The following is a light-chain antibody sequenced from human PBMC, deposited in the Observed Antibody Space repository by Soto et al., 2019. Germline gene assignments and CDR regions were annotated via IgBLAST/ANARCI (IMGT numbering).Light chain of an antibody. Sequence: QSALTQPASVSGSPGQSIAISCTGTTSDVGGYNHVSWYQQHPGKAPKLMIYEVSDRPSGVPNRFSGSKSGSTASLPISGLQAEDEADYYCSSYTSSRAWVFGGGTKLTVL. CDR2: EVS. V-gene: IGLV2-14*01. CDR1: TSDVGGYNH. J-gene: IGLJ3*02. CDR3: SSYTSSRAWV.